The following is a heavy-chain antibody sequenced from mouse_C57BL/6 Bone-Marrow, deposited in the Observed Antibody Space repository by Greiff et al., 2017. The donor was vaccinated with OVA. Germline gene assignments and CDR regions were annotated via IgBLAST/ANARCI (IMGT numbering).Heavy chain of an antibody. CDR3: IYYYGPWYFDV. CDR2: IDPENGDT. Sequence: EVQVVESGAELVRPGASVKLSSTASGFNIKDDYMHWVKQRPEQGLEWIGWIDPENGDTEYASKFQGKATITADTSSNTAYLQLSSLTSEDTAVYYCIYYYGPWYFDVWGTGTTVTVSS. J-gene: IGHJ1*03. CDR1: GFNIKDDY. V-gene: IGHV14-4*01. D-gene: IGHD1-1*01.